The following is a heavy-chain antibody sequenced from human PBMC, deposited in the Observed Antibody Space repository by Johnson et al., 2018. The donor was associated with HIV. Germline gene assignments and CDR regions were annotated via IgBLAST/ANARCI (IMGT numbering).Heavy chain of an antibody. V-gene: IGHV3-11*04. CDR1: GFTFSDYY. CDR3: ARSFGVTTPGAFDI. J-gene: IGHJ3*02. D-gene: IGHD3-3*01. Sequence: EQLVESGGGLVKPGGSLRLSCAASGFTFSDYYMTWIRQAPGKGLEWLSFISSSGDIIRYAASVTGRFTISRDNSKNTLYLQLNSLSAEDTAVYYCARSFGVTTPGAFDIWGQGTMVTVSS. CDR2: ISSSGDII.